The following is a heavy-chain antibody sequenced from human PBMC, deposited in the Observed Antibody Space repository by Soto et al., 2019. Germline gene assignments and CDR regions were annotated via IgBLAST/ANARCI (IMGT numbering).Heavy chain of an antibody. D-gene: IGHD4-17*01. J-gene: IGHJ4*02. Sequence: QVQLQESGPGLVKPSQTLSLTCTVSGGSISSGGYYWSWIRQHPGKGLEWIGYIYYSGSTYYNPSLKSRVTISVDTSKNQFSLNLSSVTAADTAVYYCARDSTVTTAFDYWGQGTLVTVSS. V-gene: IGHV4-31*03. CDR2: IYYSGST. CDR3: ARDSTVTTAFDY. CDR1: GGSISSGGYY.